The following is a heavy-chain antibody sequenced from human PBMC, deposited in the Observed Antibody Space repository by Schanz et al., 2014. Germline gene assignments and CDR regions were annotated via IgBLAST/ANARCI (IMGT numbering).Heavy chain of an antibody. CDR3: ARDNGRIPAANSFDY. V-gene: IGHV1-18*01. CDR2: ISAYNGNT. Sequence: QVQLVQSGAEVKKPGASVKVSCKASGYTFTSYGINWVRQAPGQGLEWMGWISAYNGNTNYAQKLQGRVTMTTDTSTSTAYMELRSLRSDDTAVYFCARDNGRIPAANSFDYWGQGTRVAGSS. D-gene: IGHD1-26*01. J-gene: IGHJ4*02. CDR1: GYTFTSYG.